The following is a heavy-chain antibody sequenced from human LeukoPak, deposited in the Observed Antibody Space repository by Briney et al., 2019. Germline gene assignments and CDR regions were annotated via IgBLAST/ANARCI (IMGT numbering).Heavy chain of an antibody. V-gene: IGHV1-69*01. CDR1: GGTFSSYA. J-gene: IGHJ4*02. D-gene: IGHD2-15*01. CDR3: VRGDYCSGGSCLLDY. CDR2: IIPIFGTA. Sequence: GSSVKVSCKASGGTFSSYAISWVRQAPGQGLEWIGGIIPIFGTANYAQKFQGRVTITADESTSTAYMELSSLRSEDTAVYYCVRGDYCSGGSCLLDYWGQGTLVTVSS.